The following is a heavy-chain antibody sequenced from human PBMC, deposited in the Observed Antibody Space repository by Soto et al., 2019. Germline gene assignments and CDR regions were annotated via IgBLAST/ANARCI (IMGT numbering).Heavy chain of an antibody. V-gene: IGHV4-34*01. CDR1: GGSFSDNF. CDR3: ARDKGSGSYNSRYYYGMDV. CDR2: INRSGST. D-gene: IGHD3-10*01. J-gene: IGHJ6*02. Sequence: PSETLSLTCAVYGGSFSDNFWSWIRQPPGKGLEWIGEINRSGSTNYIPSLKSRVTISVDTSKNQFSLKLSSVSAADTAVYYCARDKGSGSYNSRYYYGMDVWGQGTTVTV.